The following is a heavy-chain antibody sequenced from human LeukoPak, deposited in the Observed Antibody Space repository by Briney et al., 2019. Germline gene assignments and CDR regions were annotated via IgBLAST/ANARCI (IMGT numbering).Heavy chain of an antibody. D-gene: IGHD6-13*01. V-gene: IGHV3-48*01. CDR1: GFTFNTYT. Sequence: GGSLRLSCAASGFTFNTYTMNWVRQAPGKGLEWVSYISGSSGIIDYADSVRGRFTISRDNAKNSLYLQMNSLRAEDTAVYYCAKDSSSPYWGQGTLVTVST. J-gene: IGHJ4*02. CDR2: ISGSSGII. CDR3: AKDSSSPY.